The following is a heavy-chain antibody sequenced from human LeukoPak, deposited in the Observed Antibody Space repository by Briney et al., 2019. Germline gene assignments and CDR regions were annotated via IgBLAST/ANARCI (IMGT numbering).Heavy chain of an antibody. J-gene: IGHJ6*03. V-gene: IGHV3-21*01. Sequence: GGSLRLSCAASGFTFSSYSMNWVRQAPGKGLEWVSSISSSSSYIYYADSVKGRFTISRDNAKNSLYLQMNSLRAEDTAVYYCARGLFITIFGVPPFGGYYYYYMDVWGKGTTVTVSS. CDR1: GFTFSSYS. CDR2: ISSSSSYI. D-gene: IGHD3-3*01. CDR3: ARGLFITIFGVPPFGGYYYYYMDV.